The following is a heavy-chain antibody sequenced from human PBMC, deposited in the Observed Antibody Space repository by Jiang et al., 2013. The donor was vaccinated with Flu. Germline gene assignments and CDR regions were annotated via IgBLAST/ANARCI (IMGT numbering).Heavy chain of an antibody. Sequence: VQLVESGGGLVQPGGSLRLSCAASGFTFSSYAMRWVRQAPGKGLEWVSAISGSGGSTYYADSVKGRFTISRDNSKNTLYLQMNSLRAEDTAVYYCAKDLLRDSSGPNAFDIWGQGTMVTVSS. CDR3: AKDLLRDSSGPNAFDI. CDR2: ISGSGGST. V-gene: IGHV3-23*04. CDR1: GFTFSSYA. J-gene: IGHJ3*02. D-gene: IGHD3-22*01.